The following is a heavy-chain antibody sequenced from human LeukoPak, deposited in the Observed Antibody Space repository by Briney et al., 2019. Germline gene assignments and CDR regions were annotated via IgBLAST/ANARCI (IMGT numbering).Heavy chain of an antibody. CDR3: AKDLAPRFYWYFDL. CDR2: ISGSGGST. J-gene: IGHJ2*01. CDR1: GFTFSSYA. V-gene: IGHV3-23*01. Sequence: GGSLRLSCAASGFTFSSYAMSWVCQAPGKGLEWVSAISGSGGSTYYADSVKGRFTISRDNSKNTLYLQMNSLRAEDTAVYYCAKDLAPRFYWYFDLWGRGTLVTVSS.